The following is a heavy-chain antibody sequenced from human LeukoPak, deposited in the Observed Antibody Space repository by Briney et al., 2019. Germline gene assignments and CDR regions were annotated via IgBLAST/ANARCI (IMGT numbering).Heavy chain of an antibody. J-gene: IGHJ6*02. V-gene: IGHV3-21*01. CDR3: ARGKGYYYDSSGPDYGMDV. CDR2: ITSPVGRI. CDR1: GFTFSTYS. D-gene: IGHD3-22*01. Sequence: PGGSVTLSCAASGFTFSTYSSNWVRQAPGKGLEWVSSITSPVGRIYYADSLKGRITISRDNARSTLYLQMNSLRAEDTAVYYCARGKGYYYDSSGPDYGMDVWG.